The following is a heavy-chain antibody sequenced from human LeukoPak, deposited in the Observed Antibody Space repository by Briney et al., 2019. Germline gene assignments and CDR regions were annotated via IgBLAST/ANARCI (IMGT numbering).Heavy chain of an antibody. CDR1: GGSISSGDYY. V-gene: IGHV4-30-4*01. D-gene: IGHD5-18*01. Sequence: PSQTLSLTCTVSGGSISSGDYYWSWIRQPPGKGLEWIGYIYYSGSTYYNPSLKSRVTISVDTSKNQFSLKLSSVTAAGTAVYYCARVSIQLWLLFIDYWGQGTLVTVSS. J-gene: IGHJ4*02. CDR2: IYYSGST. CDR3: ARVSIQLWLLFIDY.